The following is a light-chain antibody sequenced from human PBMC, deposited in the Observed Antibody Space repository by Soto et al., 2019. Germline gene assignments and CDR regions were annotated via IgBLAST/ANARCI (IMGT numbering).Light chain of an antibody. J-gene: IGKJ1*01. CDR3: QQYRT. CDR2: KAS. Sequence: DIQMTQSPSTLSASVGDRVTITCRASQSISSWLAWYQQKPGKAPKLLIYKASSLESGVPSRLSGRGAGTEFTLTISSLQPDDFATYYCQQYRTFGQGTNVEIK. CDR1: QSISSW. V-gene: IGKV1-5*03.